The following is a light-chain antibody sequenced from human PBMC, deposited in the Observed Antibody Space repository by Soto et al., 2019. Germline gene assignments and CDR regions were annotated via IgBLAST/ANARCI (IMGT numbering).Light chain of an antibody. CDR3: QQYNKWLLYT. CDR1: QSVSTN. J-gene: IGKJ2*01. CDR2: DAS. Sequence: EIVMTQSPATLSVSPGERASLSCRASQSVSTNLAWYQQRPGQAPRLLIYDASTRATGIPARFSGSGSGTQFTLTISGLQSEYFAGDYCQQYNKWLLYTVGQGTKLEIK. V-gene: IGKV3-15*01.